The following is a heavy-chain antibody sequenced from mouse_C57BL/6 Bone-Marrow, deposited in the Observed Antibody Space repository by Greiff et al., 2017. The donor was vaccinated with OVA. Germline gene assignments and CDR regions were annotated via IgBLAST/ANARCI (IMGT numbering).Heavy chain of an antibody. V-gene: IGHV3-8*01. Sequence: EVQRVESGPGLAKPSQTLSLTCSVTGYSITSDYWNWIRKFPGNKLEYMGYISYSGSTYYNPSLTSRISITRDTSKNQYYRQLKSVTTEDTATYYCARAYYYGSSYDYFDYWGQGTTLTVSS. CDR2: ISYSGST. D-gene: IGHD1-1*01. CDR1: GYSITSDY. J-gene: IGHJ2*01. CDR3: ARAYYYGSSYDYFDY.